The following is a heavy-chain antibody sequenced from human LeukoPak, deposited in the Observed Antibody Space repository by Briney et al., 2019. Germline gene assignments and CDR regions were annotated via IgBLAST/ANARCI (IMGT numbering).Heavy chain of an antibody. CDR3: ARRTGLTGGGVWV. V-gene: IGHV3-11*01. Sequence: VGSLRLSCAASGFTFSDYNMNWVRQAPGKGLEWVSYITDSGNTIHYADSVKGRFTISRDNAKNSLYLQMNSLRAEDTAVYYCARRTGLTGGGVWVWGQESTVTVSS. D-gene: IGHD2-8*02. J-gene: IGHJ6*02. CDR2: ITDSGNTI. CDR1: GFTFSDYN.